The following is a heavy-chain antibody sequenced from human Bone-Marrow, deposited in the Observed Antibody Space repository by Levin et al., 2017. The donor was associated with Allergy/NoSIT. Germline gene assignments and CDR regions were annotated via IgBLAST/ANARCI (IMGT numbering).Heavy chain of an antibody. CDR2: IRSNSEGGTT. V-gene: IGHV3-15*01. CDR1: GFTFNDAW. J-gene: IGHJ4*02. D-gene: IGHD3-22*01. CDR3: TTRGYDSY. Sequence: GESLKISCAASGFTFNDAWLSWVRQAPGKGLEWVGRIRSNSEGGTTDYAAPVKGRFTISRDDSKNTLYLQMNSLKTEDTAVYYCTTRGYDSYWGQGTLVTVSS.